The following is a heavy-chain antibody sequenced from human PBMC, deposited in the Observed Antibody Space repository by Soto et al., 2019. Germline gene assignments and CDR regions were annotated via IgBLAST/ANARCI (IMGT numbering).Heavy chain of an antibody. CDR2: IIPIFGTA. CDR1: GGTFSSYA. CDR3: AISITMVRGVKAADDD. D-gene: IGHD3-10*01. J-gene: IGHJ4*02. Sequence: SVKVSCKASGGTFSSYAISWVRQAPGQGLEWMGGIIPIFGTANYAQKFQGRVTITADESTSTAYMELSSLRSEDTAVYYCAISITMVRGVKAADDDWGQGTLVTVSS. V-gene: IGHV1-69*01.